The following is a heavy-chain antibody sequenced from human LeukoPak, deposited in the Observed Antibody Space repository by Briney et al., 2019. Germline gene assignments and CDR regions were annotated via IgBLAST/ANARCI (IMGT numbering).Heavy chain of an antibody. CDR1: GFTFSSYS. CDR2: ISSSSSYI. Sequence: PGGSLRLSCAASGFTFSSYSMNWVRQAPGKGLEWVSSISSSSSYIYYADSVKGRFTISRDNAKNSLYLQMNSLGAEDTAVYYCAREWXYYXSXXYXXXXXDYXXXGTLVTVS. CDR3: AREWXYYXSXXYXXXXXDY. J-gene: IGHJ4*01. D-gene: IGHD3-22*01. V-gene: IGHV3-21*01.